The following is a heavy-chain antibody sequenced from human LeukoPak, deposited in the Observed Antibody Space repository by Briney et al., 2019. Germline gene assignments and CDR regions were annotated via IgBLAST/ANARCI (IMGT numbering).Heavy chain of an antibody. CDR2: INTNTGKP. V-gene: IGHV7-4-1*02. D-gene: IGHD2-2*01. CDR1: GYILNTYT. J-gene: IGHJ5*02. CDR3: ARTSCSSTNCFWTERGFEA. Sequence: GASVKVSCKASGYILNTYTMNWLRQAPGQGLEWMGWINTNTGKPTYAQGFTGRFVFSLDTSVSTTYLQISRLKAEDTAVYYCARTSCSSTNCFWTERGFEAWGQGTLVTVSS.